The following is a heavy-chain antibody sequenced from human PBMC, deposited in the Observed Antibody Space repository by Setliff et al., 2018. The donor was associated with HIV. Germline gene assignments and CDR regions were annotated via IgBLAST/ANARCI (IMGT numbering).Heavy chain of an antibody. V-gene: IGHV1-2*02. CDR1: GYTFTSYG. CDR3: ARGRTYDSSGYIGNWFDP. D-gene: IGHD3-22*01. CDR2: INPNSGGT. Sequence: GASVKVSCKASGYTFTSYGISWVRQAPGQGLEWMGWINPNSGGTNYAQKFQGRVIVTRDTSINTAYVELRSLRLDDTAVYFCARGRTYDSSGYIGNWFDPWGQGTLVTVSS. J-gene: IGHJ5*02.